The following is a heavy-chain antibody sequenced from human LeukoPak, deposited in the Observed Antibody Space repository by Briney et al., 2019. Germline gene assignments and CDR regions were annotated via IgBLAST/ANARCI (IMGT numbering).Heavy chain of an antibody. D-gene: IGHD6-19*01. CDR3: ARGLSAVAVYFDY. V-gene: IGHV3-11*01. CDR1: GFTFSDYY. Sequence: PGGSLRLSCAASGFTFSDYYMSWIRQAPGKGLEGVSYISSSGSTIYYADSVKGRFTISRDNAKNSLYLQMNSLRAEDTAVYYCARGLSAVAVYFDYWGQGTLVTVSS. CDR2: ISSSGSTI. J-gene: IGHJ4*02.